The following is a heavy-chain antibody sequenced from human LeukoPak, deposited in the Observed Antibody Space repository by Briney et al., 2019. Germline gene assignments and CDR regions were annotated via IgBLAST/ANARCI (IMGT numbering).Heavy chain of an antibody. J-gene: IGHJ6*03. CDR2: MNPNSGNT. V-gene: IGHV1-8*01. CDR1: GYTFTSYD. Sequence: ASVKVSCKASGYTFTSYDINWVRQATGQGLEWMGWMNPNSGNTGYAQKFQGRVPMTRNTSISTAYMELSSLRSEDTAVYYCAKVRYYYGSGSYYNGRYYYMDVWGKGTTVTISS. CDR3: AKVRYYYGSGSYYNGRYYYMDV. D-gene: IGHD3-10*01.